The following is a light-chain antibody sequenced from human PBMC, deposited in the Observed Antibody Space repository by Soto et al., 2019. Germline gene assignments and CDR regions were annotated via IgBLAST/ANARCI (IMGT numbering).Light chain of an antibody. CDR2: KAS. V-gene: IGKV1-5*03. CDR3: QQYGSYALP. CDR1: QSISGW. Sequence: DVQITHSPSTLAASVGDRATITCRASQSISGWVAWYQQKPGKAPKILIYKASSLEGGVPSRFSGSGSWTECTLTISSQRRDDFAASYCQQYGSYALPVGGGTKVEI. J-gene: IGKJ4*01.